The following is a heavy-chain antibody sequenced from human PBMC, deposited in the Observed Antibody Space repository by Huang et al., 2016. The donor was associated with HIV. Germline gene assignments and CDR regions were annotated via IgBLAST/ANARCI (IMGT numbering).Heavy chain of an antibody. CDR2: IYWDDDT. CDR3: AYQWTGLDR. Sequence: QITLKESGPTLVKPTQTLTLTCSFSGFSLDTSGVAVGWVRQPPGEALEWLGLIYWDDDTRFSPSLGGRLCLTKDTSKNQVVLTMTNMDPADTATYFCAYQWTGLDRWGQGILVTVTS. CDR1: GFSLDTSGVA. V-gene: IGHV2-5*02. D-gene: IGHD6-19*01. J-gene: IGHJ4*02.